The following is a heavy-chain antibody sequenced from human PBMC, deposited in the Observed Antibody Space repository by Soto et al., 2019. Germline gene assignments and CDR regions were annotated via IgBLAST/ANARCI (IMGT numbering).Heavy chain of an antibody. CDR2: MNPNSGNT. V-gene: IGHV1-8*01. J-gene: IGHJ5*02. D-gene: IGHD3-10*01. CDR1: GYTFTSYD. CDR3: ARAPTVPSGSPPNLFDP. Sequence: QVQLVQSGAEVKKPGASVKVSCKASGYTFTSYDINWVRQATGQGLEWMGWMNPNSGNTGYAQKFQGRVTMTRDTSISTAYMELSSLRSEDTAVYYCARAPTVPSGSPPNLFDPWGQGTLVTVSS.